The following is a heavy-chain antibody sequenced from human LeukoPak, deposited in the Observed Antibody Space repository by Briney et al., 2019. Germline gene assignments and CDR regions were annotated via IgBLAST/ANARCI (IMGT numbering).Heavy chain of an antibody. CDR1: GFTFSSYA. Sequence: PGGSLRLSCAASGFTFSSYAMSWVRQAPGKGLEWVSAISGSGGSTYYADSVKGRFTISRDNSKNTLYLQMNSLRAEDTAVYYCAADVLYRFSPGLGLPRDYWGQGTLVTVSS. CDR2: ISGSGGST. V-gene: IGHV3-23*01. J-gene: IGHJ4*02. D-gene: IGHD5-12*01. CDR3: AADVLYRFSPGLGLPRDY.